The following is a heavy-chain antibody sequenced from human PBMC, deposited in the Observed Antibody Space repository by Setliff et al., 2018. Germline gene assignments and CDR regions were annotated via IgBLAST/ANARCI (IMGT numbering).Heavy chain of an antibody. V-gene: IGHV4-61*09. J-gene: IGHJ3*01. CDR1: DDSISSRHYY. CDR3: VRDAGDGYGVDAYAGGGFDF. CDR2: IYTSWST. D-gene: IGHD4-17*01. Sequence: SETLSLTCTVSDDSISSRHYYWSWIRQPAGKGLEWPGQIYTSWSTNYNPSLNSRVTISVDTSKKQFSLKVTSVTAADTAVYYCVRDAGDGYGVDAYAGGGFDFWGQGTMVTVSS.